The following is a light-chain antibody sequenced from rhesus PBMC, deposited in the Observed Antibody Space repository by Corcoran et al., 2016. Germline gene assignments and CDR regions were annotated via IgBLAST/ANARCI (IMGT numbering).Light chain of an antibody. CDR3: YQYSRGYS. CDR2: GAS. Sequence: QVILTQSPATLSLSPGERATLSCRASKSVTSYLAWYHQKPGQPPRLLNAGASSSATAIPDRCSGSGSGTAFPLTISSLEPEDVGTYHCYQYSRGYSFGQWTKAEIK. J-gene: IGKJ2*01. CDR1: KSVTSY. V-gene: IGKV3-10*01.